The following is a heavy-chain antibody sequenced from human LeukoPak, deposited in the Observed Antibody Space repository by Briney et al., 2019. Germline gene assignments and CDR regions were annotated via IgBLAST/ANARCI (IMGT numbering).Heavy chain of an antibody. CDR1: GGSISSYY. Sequence: SETLSLTCTVSGGSISSYYWSWIRQPPGKGLEWIGYIYYSGSTNYNPSLNSRVTISVDTSKNQFPLKLSSVTAADTAVYYCARHGGVGGYYFDYWGQGTLVTVSS. CDR3: ARHGGVGGYYFDY. V-gene: IGHV4-59*08. J-gene: IGHJ4*02. CDR2: IYYSGST. D-gene: IGHD3-3*01.